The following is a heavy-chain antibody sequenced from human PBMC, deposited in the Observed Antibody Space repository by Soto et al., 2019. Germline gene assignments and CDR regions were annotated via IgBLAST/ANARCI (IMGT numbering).Heavy chain of an antibody. Sequence: QVQLQESGPGLVKPSQTLSLTCTVSGGSISSGAYYWSWIRQFPGKVPEWIGYIYYGGPTYYNPPLKSRVTISLGTSKNQFSLKLSSVTAADTAVYYCARSRDSSGWYYFDYWGQGTLVTVSS. CDR2: IYYGGPT. D-gene: IGHD6-19*01. CDR1: GGSISSGAYY. V-gene: IGHV4-31*03. CDR3: ARSRDSSGWYYFDY. J-gene: IGHJ4*02.